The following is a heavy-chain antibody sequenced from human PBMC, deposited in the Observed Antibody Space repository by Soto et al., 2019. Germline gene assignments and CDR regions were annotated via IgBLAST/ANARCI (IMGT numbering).Heavy chain of an antibody. J-gene: IGHJ4*02. V-gene: IGHV1-46*03. D-gene: IGHD1-1*01. Sequence: QVQLVQSGAEVKKPGASVKVSCKASGYTFTSYYIHWVRQAPGQGLEWMGRINPSGGSTNYAQKCQGRVTMTRDTSTSTLYMDLRSLRTEDTAVYYCTMRVEMDYWGQGTRVTVSS. CDR2: INPSGGST. CDR1: GYTFTSYY. CDR3: TMRVEMDY.